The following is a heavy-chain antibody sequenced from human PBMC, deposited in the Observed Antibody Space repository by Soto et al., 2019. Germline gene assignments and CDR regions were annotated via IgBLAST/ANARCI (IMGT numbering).Heavy chain of an antibody. V-gene: IGHV3-23*01. CDR3: AVDYYYDSSGYYVPHGYYGMDV. Sequence: PGGSLRLSCAASGFTFSSYAMSWVRQAPGKGLEWVLDINYSGGTTYSADSVKGRFTISRDNSKNTVYVQMNNMRAEDTAVYYCAVDYYYDSSGYYVPHGYYGMDVWGQGTTATSP. D-gene: IGHD3-22*01. CDR2: INYSGGTT. J-gene: IGHJ6*02. CDR1: GFTFSSYA.